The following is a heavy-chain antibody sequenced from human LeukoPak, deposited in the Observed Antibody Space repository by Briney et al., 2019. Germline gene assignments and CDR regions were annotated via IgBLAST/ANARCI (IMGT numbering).Heavy chain of an antibody. J-gene: IGHJ4*02. D-gene: IGHD3-22*01. V-gene: IGHV3-20*04. CDR3: ARSPADYDSSGY. CDR2: INWNGGST. CDR1: GFTFSNAW. Sequence: GGSLRLSCAASGFTFSNAWMSWVRQAPGKGLEWVSGINWNGGSTGYADSVKGRFTISRDNAKNSLYLQMNSLRAEDAALYYCARSPADYDSSGYWGQGTLVTVSS.